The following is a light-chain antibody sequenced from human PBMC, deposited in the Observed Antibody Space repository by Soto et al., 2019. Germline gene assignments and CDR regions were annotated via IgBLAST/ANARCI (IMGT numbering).Light chain of an antibody. CDR3: RQRSNWPPYT. J-gene: IGKJ2*01. V-gene: IGKV3-11*01. CDR1: QSVSRY. CDR2: DAS. Sequence: EIVLTQSPATLSLSPGERATLSCRASQSVSRYLAWYQQKPGQAPRLLIYDASNRATGIPARFSGSGSGTVFTLTISSLEPEDFAVYYCRQRSNWPPYTFGQGTKLEIK.